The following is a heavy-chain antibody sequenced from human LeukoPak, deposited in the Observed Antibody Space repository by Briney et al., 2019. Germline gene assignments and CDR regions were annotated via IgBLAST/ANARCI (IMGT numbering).Heavy chain of an antibody. J-gene: IGHJ3*02. CDR2: ISGSDGST. D-gene: IGHD2-21*01. V-gene: IGHV3-23*01. CDR3: AGDRAYPNDVFNI. CDR1: GFTFSNYW. Sequence: GGSLRLSCAASGFTFSNYWMHWVRQAPGKGLEWVSAISGSDGSTWYADSVKGRFTISRDNSKNTLYLHMNSLRDEDTALYYCAGDRAYPNDVFNIWGQGTMITVS.